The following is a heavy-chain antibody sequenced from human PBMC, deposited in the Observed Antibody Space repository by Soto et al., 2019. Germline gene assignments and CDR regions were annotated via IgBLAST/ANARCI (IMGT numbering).Heavy chain of an antibody. J-gene: IGHJ3*02. V-gene: IGHV3-72*01. CDR1: GFTFSDHY. CDR2: TRNKANSYTT. Sequence: GGSLRLSCAASGFTFSDHYMDWVRQAPGKGLEWVGRTRNKANSYTTEYAASVKGRFTISRDDSKNSLYLQMNSLKTEDTAVYYCAREREGRSNSGSYYDAFDIWGQGTMVTVSS. D-gene: IGHD1-26*01. CDR3: AREREGRSNSGSYYDAFDI.